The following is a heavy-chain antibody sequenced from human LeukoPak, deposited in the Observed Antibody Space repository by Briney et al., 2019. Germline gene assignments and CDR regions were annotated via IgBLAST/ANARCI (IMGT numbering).Heavy chain of an antibody. D-gene: IGHD3-9*01. Sequence: ASVKVSCKASGYTFTSYGISWVRQAPGQGLEWMGWISAYNGNTNYAQKLQGRVTMTTDTSTSTAFMELRSLRSDDTAVYYCARDIKDFDWFEGYGMDVWGKGTTATVSS. J-gene: IGHJ6*04. CDR1: GYTFTSYG. CDR3: ARDIKDFDWFEGYGMDV. CDR2: ISAYNGNT. V-gene: IGHV1-18*04.